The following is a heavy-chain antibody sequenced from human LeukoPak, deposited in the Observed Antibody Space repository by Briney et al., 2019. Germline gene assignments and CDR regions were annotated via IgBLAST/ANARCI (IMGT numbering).Heavy chain of an antibody. D-gene: IGHD4-17*01. V-gene: IGHV1-3*01. CDR1: GYTFTSYA. CDR3: ARDRGGDYDFDY. Sequence: GASVKVSCKASGYTFTSYAMHWVRQAPGQRLEWMGWINAGNGNTRYSQKFQGRVTITRDTSASTAYMELSSLRSEDTAVYYCARDRGGDYDFDYWGQGTPVTVSS. J-gene: IGHJ4*02. CDR2: INAGNGNT.